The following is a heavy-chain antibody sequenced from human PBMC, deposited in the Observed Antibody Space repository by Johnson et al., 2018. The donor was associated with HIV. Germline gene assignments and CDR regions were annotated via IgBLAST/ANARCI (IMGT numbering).Heavy chain of an antibody. CDR1: GFTFSSYA. Sequence: QVQLVEAGGGVVQPGRSLRLACAAAGFTFSSYAMHWVRPAPCKGLEWVSVLPSDGSNKYSADSVRGRFTISRDTSKNTLYLPMNSLRSEDTAGYYCARGEGGTYLPDAFDIWGQGTMVTVSS. CDR2: LPSDGSNK. J-gene: IGHJ3*02. CDR3: ARGEGGTYLPDAFDI. V-gene: IGHV3-30-3*01. D-gene: IGHD1-26*01.